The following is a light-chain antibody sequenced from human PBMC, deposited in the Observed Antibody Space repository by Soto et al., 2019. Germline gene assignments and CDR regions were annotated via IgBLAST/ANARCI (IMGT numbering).Light chain of an antibody. V-gene: IGLV2-14*01. CDR1: SSDVGGYNY. Sequence: QSVLTQPASVSGSPGQSITISCTGTSSDVGGYNYVSWYQQHPGKAPKLMIYEVSNRPSGVSNRFSGSKSGNTASLTISGLQAEDEADYYCSSYTSSSTLLLFGTGTKVTVL. CDR3: SSYTSSSTLLL. CDR2: EVS. J-gene: IGLJ1*01.